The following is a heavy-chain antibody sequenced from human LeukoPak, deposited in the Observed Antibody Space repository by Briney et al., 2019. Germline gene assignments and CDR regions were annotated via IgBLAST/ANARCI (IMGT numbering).Heavy chain of an antibody. D-gene: IGHD2-2*01. CDR2: IYYSGST. CDR3: ATEYCASSSCRFDS. J-gene: IGHJ4*02. CDR1: GGSISSSSYY. V-gene: IGHV4-39*07. Sequence: SETLSLTCTVSGGSISSSSYYWGWIRQPPGKGLEWIGSIYYSGSTYYNPSLKSRVTISVDTSKNQFSLKLSSVTAADTAIYYCATEYCASSSCRFDSWGQGTLVTVSS.